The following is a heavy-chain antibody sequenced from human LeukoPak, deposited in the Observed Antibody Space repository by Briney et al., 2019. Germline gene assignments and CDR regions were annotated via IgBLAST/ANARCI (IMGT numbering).Heavy chain of an antibody. CDR3: AKDRAVVTLVKFDY. D-gene: IGHD4-23*01. CDR1: GFTFSSYA. Sequence: GGSLRLCCAASGFTFSSYAMSWVRQAPGKGLEWISPISSSGGSTYYADSVKGRFTISRDNSKNTLYLQMNSLRAEDTAVYYCAKDRAVVTLVKFDYWGQGTLVTVSS. CDR2: ISSSGGST. J-gene: IGHJ4*02. V-gene: IGHV3-23*01.